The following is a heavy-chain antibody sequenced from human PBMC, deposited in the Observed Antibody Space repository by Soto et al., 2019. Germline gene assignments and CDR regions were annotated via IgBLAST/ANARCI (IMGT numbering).Heavy chain of an antibody. V-gene: IGHV3-48*01. Sequence: HPGGSLRLSCAASGFTFSTYSMNWVRQGPGKGLEWVSCIKSSGSRTYYTDSVQGRLTISRDNAKNTLYLQMNSLRAEDTAVYYCVRGDGDYNDGNGYLALHWGQGTLVTVSS. D-gene: IGHD5-18*01. CDR2: IKSSGSRT. J-gene: IGHJ4*02. CDR1: GFTFSTYS. CDR3: VRGDGDYNDGNGYLALH.